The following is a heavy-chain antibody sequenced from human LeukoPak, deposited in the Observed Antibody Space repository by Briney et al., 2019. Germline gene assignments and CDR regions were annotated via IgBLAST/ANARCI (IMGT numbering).Heavy chain of an antibody. CDR2: ISGSGGST. V-gene: IGHV3-23*01. CDR3: AKDRYGDYAPTPFDY. CDR1: GFIFSSYW. J-gene: IGHJ4*02. D-gene: IGHD4-17*01. Sequence: GGSLRLSCAASGFIFSSYWMHWVRHAPGKGLEWVSAISGSGGSTYYADSVKGRFTISRDNSKNTLYLQMNSLRAEDTAVYYCAKDRYGDYAPTPFDYWGQGTLVTVSS.